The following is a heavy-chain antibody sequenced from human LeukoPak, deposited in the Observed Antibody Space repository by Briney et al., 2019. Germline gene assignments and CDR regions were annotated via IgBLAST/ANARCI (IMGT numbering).Heavy chain of an antibody. J-gene: IGHJ4*02. V-gene: IGHV3-43*02. Sequence: PGGSLRLPCAASGFTFADHAMHWVRQAPGKGLVWVSIISGDGGSTYYADSVKGRFTISRDNSKDSLYLQMNSLRTEDTAFYYCAKDRYCFSTSCYAPFDHWGQGTLVTVSS. CDR3: AKDRYCFSTSCYAPFDH. CDR1: GFTFADHA. D-gene: IGHD2-2*01. CDR2: ISGDGGST.